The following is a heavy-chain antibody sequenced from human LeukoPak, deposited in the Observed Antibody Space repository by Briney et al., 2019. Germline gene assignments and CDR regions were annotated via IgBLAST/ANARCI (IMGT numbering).Heavy chain of an antibody. CDR3: ARDLKTGDGGY. D-gene: IGHD7-27*01. CDR2: ISGSGGST. J-gene: IGHJ4*02. Sequence: GGSLRLSCAASGFTFSSYAMSWVRQAPGKGLEWVSAISGSGGSTYYADSVKGRFTISRDNSKNTLYLQRNSLRAEDTAVYYCARDLKTGDGGYWGQGTLVTVSS. V-gene: IGHV3-23*01. CDR1: GFTFSSYA.